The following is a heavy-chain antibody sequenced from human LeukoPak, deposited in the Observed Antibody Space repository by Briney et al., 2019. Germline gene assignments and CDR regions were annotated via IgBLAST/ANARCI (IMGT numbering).Heavy chain of an antibody. V-gene: IGHV1-18*01. D-gene: IGHD1-26*01. CDR3: ARDDWVVGATTSYYMDV. Sequence: ASVKVSCKASGYTFTSYGISWVRQAPGQGLEWMGWISAYNGNTNYAQKLQGRVTMTTDTSTSTAYMELRSLRSDDTAVYYCARDDWVVGATTSYYMDVWGKGTTVTVSS. CDR2: ISAYNGNT. CDR1: GYTFTSYG. J-gene: IGHJ6*03.